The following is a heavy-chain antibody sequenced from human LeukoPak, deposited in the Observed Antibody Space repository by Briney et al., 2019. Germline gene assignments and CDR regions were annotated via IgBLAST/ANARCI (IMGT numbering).Heavy chain of an antibody. V-gene: IGHV4-4*07. CDR2: IYTRGST. CDR3: ARGRYCSADICSGGDAFDI. D-gene: IGHD2-15*01. J-gene: IGHJ3*02. Sequence: PSETLSLTCTVSGGSLNNYYWSWSRQPAGKGLEWIGRIYTRGSTNYNPSLKSRVTMSVDTSKNQFSLRLSSVTAADTAVYYCARGRYCSADICSGGDAFDIWGQGTMVSVSS. CDR1: GGSLNNYY.